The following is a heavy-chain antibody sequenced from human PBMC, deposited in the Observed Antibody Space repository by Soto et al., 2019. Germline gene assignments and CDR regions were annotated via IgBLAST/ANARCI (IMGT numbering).Heavy chain of an antibody. V-gene: IGHV3-30*04. J-gene: IGHJ4*02. CDR2: ISKDGSNK. D-gene: IGHD3-10*01. CDR3: ARSRSGAVADSSDF. CDR1: GFTFSRYA. Sequence: QVQVVESGGGVVQPGRSLRLSCAASGFTFSRYAIHWVRQAPGKGLEWVAVISKDGSNKYYVDSVKGRFTISRDNSRNTLYLQMNSLRDEDAAVYYCARSRSGAVADSSDFWGQGTLVTVSS.